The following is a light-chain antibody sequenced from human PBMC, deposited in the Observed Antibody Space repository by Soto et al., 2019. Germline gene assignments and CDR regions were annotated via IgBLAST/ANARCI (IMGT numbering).Light chain of an antibody. CDR2: GAS. Sequence: EIVLTQSPGTLSLSPGERATLSCRASQSVSSSYLAWYQQKPGQAPRPLIYGASSRAIGISDRFSGSGSGTDYTLTISRLEPEDFAVYYCQQYGSSPWTFGQGTEV. CDR3: QQYGSSPWT. V-gene: IGKV3-20*01. CDR1: QSVSSSY. J-gene: IGKJ1*01.